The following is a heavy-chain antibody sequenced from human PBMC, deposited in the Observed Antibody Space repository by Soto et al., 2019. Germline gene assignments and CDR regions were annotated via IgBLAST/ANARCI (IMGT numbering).Heavy chain of an antibody. CDR3: ARDRAPYCSGGSCYRGLDT. D-gene: IGHD2-15*01. CDR1: GFTFSSYG. Sequence: GGSLRLSCAASGFTFSSYGMHWVRQAPGKGLEWVAVIWYDGSNKYYADSVKGRFTISRDNSKNTLYLQMNSLRAEDTAVYYCARDRAPYCSGGSCYRGLDTWGQGTLVIVSS. CDR2: IWYDGSNK. V-gene: IGHV3-33*01. J-gene: IGHJ5*02.